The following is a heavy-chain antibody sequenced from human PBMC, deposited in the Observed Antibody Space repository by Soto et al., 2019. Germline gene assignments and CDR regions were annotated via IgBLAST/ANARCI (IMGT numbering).Heavy chain of an antibody. CDR1: GFTVSSNY. Sequence: EVQLVESGGGLVQPGGSLRLSCAASGFTVSSNYMSWVRQALGKGLEWVSIIYSGGNTYDADSVKGRFTISRDNSKKTLYLQMDSLRAEDTAVYYCASGAWRSVDYWGQGTLVTVSS. V-gene: IGHV3-66*01. D-gene: IGHD2-21*02. J-gene: IGHJ4*02. CDR2: IYSGGNT. CDR3: ASGAWRSVDY.